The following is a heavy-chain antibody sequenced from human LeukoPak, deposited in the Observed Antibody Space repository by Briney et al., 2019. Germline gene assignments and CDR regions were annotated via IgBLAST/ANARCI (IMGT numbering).Heavy chain of an antibody. J-gene: IGHJ5*02. CDR3: ARGATDVTRWFDP. CDR2: ISGSGGST. D-gene: IGHD1-1*01. V-gene: IGHV3-23*01. CDR1: GFTFSSYA. Sequence: PGGSLRLSCAASGFTFSSYAMNWVRQAPGKGLEWVSAISGSGGSTYYADSVKGRFTISRDNAKNSLYLQMNGLRAEDTAVYYCARGATDVTRWFDPWGQGTRVTVSS.